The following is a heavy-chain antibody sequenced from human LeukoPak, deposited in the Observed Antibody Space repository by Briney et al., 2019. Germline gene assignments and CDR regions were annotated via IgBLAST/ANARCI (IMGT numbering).Heavy chain of an antibody. CDR3: ARDSSRGYSGYESDY. CDR2: IVVGSGNT. V-gene: IGHV1-58*02. Sequence: GTSVKVSCKASGFTFTSSAMQWVRQARGQRLEWIGWIVVGSGNTNYAQKFQGRVTITADESTSTAYMELSSLRSEDTAVYYCARDSSRGYSGYESDYWGQGTLVTVSS. J-gene: IGHJ4*02. D-gene: IGHD5-12*01. CDR1: GFTFTSSA.